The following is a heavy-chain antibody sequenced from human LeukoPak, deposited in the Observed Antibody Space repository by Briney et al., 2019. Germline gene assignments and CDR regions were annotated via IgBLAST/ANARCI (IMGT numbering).Heavy chain of an antibody. V-gene: IGHV1-2*02. CDR1: GYTFTGYY. CDR2: INPNSGGT. Sequence: AASVKVSCKASGYTFTGYYMHWVRQAPGQGLEWMGWINPNSGGTNYAQKFQGRVTMTRDMSTSTVYMELSSLRSEDTAVYYCARDRQGISAFDIWGQGTMVTVSS. J-gene: IGHJ3*02. CDR3: ARDRQGISAFDI. D-gene: IGHD3-10*01.